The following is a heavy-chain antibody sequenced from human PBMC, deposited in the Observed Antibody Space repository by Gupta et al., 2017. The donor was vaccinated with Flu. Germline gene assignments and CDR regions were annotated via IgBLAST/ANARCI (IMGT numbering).Heavy chain of an antibody. CDR2: IIPIFGTA. D-gene: IGHD2-15*01. Sequence: QEQLVQSGAEVKKPGTSVKVFCKASGGTSSYFAISWVRQAPGQGLEWMGGIIPIFGTAKYAQKFQGRVTITADESTYTTYMELKSLRSEDTAVYYCARRGGRHCSGGSCYWGFDYWGQGTLVTVSS. CDR3: ARRGGRHCSGGSCYWGFDY. CDR1: GGTSSYFA. J-gene: IGHJ4*02. V-gene: IGHV1-69*01.